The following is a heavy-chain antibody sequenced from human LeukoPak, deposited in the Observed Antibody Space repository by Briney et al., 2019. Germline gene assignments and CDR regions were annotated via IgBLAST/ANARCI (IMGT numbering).Heavy chain of an antibody. CDR3: ARDPSIFGVDYYFDY. Sequence: GGSLRLSCAASGFTFSSYGTHWVRQAPGKGLEWVAVIWYDGSNKYYADSVKGRFTISRDNSKNTLYLQMNSLRAEDTAVYYCARDPSIFGVDYYFDYWGQGTLVTVSS. CDR1: GFTFSSYG. CDR2: IWYDGSNK. J-gene: IGHJ4*02. V-gene: IGHV3-33*01. D-gene: IGHD3-3*01.